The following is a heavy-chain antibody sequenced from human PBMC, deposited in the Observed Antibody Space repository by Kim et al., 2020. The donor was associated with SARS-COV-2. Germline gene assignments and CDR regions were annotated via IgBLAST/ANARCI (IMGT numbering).Heavy chain of an antibody. V-gene: IGHV3-30-3*01. J-gene: IGHJ4*02. CDR2: ISYDGSNK. CDR1: GFTFNNYA. Sequence: GGSLRLSCAASGFTFNNYAMHWVRQAPGKGLEWLAVISYDGSNKYYADSVKGRFTISRDNSKNTLYLQMNSLGVEDTAVYYCASSGEQQLPGGYWGQGTLVTVSS. CDR3: ASSGEQQLPGGY. D-gene: IGHD6-13*01.